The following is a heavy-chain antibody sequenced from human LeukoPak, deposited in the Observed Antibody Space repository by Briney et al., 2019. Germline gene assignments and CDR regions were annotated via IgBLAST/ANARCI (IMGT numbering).Heavy chain of an antibody. CDR2: IYYSGST. Sequence: SETLSLTCIVSGGSISSYYWSWIRQPPGKGREWMGHIYYSGSTNYNPSLKSRVTISVDTTKNQFSLKLSSVTAADTAVYYCARQSHYYYGSGSYYPYFDYWGQGTLVTVSS. J-gene: IGHJ4*02. CDR1: GGSISSYY. CDR3: ARQSHYYYGSGSYYPYFDY. V-gene: IGHV4-59*08. D-gene: IGHD3-10*01.